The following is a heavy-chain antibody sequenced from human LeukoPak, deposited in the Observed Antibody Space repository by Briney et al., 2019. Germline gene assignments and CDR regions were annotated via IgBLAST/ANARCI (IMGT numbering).Heavy chain of an antibody. Sequence: GGSLRLSCAASGFTFSSFAMSWVRQAPGKGLEWVSTISDSGGRTYFADSVKGRFTISRDNSKNSLYLQMNSLRAEDTAVYYCAGDFLSVRYSSSFDYWGQGTLVTVSS. CDR1: GFTFSSFA. V-gene: IGHV3-23*01. D-gene: IGHD6-13*01. J-gene: IGHJ4*02. CDR2: ISDSGGRT. CDR3: AGDFLSVRYSSSFDY.